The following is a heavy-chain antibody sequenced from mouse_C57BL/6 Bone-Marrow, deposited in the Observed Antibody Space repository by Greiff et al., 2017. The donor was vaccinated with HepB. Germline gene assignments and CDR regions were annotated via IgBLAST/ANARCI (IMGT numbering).Heavy chain of an antibody. CDR3: ARADYGSFDY. Sequence: EVQLVESEGGLVQPGSSMKLSCTASGFTFSDYYMAWVRQVPEKGLEWVANINYDGGSTYYLDSLKSRFIISRDNATNILYLQMSSLKSEDTATYYCARADYGSFDYWGQGTTLTVSS. CDR1: GFTFSDYY. CDR2: INYDGGST. V-gene: IGHV5-16*01. J-gene: IGHJ2*01. D-gene: IGHD1-1*01.